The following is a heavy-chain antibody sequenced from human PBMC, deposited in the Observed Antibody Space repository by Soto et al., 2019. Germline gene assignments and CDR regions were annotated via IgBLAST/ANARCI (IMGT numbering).Heavy chain of an antibody. D-gene: IGHD3-3*01. CDR1: GFTFSSYV. J-gene: IGHJ4*02. CDR3: ATRQGSDGWSFFGRS. CDR2: ISGSGSRT. V-gene: IGHV3-23*01. Sequence: GGSLRLSCAASGFTFSSYVMSWVRQAPGKGLEWVSGISGSGSRTYYADSVKGRFTISRDDSKNTLYLQMNSLRAEDTAVYYCATRQGSDGWSFFGRSWGQGTLVTVSS.